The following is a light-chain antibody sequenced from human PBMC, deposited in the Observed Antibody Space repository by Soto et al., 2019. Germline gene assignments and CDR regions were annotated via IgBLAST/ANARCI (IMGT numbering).Light chain of an antibody. CDR1: QSVSSN. Sequence: ITQSPSALSVAPGERATLSCRASQSVSSNLACYQQKPGQAPRLLIYGASTRATGIPATFSGSGSGTEFTLTISSLQHADFATYYCQQLNSYPLTFGQGTRLEIK. CDR3: QQLNSYPLT. V-gene: IGKV3-15*01. CDR2: GAS. J-gene: IGKJ5*01.